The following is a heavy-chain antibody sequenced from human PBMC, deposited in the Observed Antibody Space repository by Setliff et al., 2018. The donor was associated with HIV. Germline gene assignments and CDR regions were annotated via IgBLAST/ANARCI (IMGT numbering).Heavy chain of an antibody. D-gene: IGHD3-10*01. V-gene: IGHV3-23*01. CDR3: AKKTAAYTSGSWLHY. CDR2: ISGSGGDT. CDR1: GFTFSSYA. J-gene: IGHJ4*02. Sequence: GGSLRLSCASSGFTFSSYAMTWVRQAPGKGLECVAVISGSGGDTYYADSVKGLFVISREKSKSTLYLQMNSLRAEDTAVYYCAKKTAAYTSGSWLHYWGQGTLVTVSS.